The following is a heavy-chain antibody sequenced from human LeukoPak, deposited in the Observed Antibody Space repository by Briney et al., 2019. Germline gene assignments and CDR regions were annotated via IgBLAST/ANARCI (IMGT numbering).Heavy chain of an antibody. V-gene: IGHV4-34*01. CDR2: INHSGST. CDR1: GGSFSGYY. Sequence: SETLSLTCAVYGGSFSGYYWSWIRQPPGKGLEWIGEINHSGSTNYNPSLKSRVTISVDTSKNQFFLKLSSVTAADTAVYYCARGLIVVVPAASYYYYGMDVWGKGTTVTVSS. J-gene: IGHJ6*04. D-gene: IGHD2-2*01. CDR3: ARGLIVVVPAASYYYYGMDV.